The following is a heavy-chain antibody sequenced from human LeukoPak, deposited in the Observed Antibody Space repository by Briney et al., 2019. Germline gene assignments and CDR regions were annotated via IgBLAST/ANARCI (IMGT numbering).Heavy chain of an antibody. D-gene: IGHD2-15*01. CDR1: GGSISSYY. CDR2: IYYSGST. J-gene: IGHJ5*02. V-gene: IGHV4-59*01. Sequence: SETLSLTCTVSGGSISSYYWGWIRQPPGKGLEWIGYIYYSGSTNYNPSLKSRVTISVDTSKNQFSLKLSSVTAADTAVYYCARDLGCSGGGCYPNWFDPWGQGTLVTVSS. CDR3: ARDLGCSGGGCYPNWFDP.